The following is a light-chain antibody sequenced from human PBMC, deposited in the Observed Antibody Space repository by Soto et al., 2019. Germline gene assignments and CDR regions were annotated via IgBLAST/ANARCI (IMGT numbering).Light chain of an antibody. CDR2: GAS. Sequence: EIVMTQSPATLSVSPGERATLSCRASQSVSSNLAWYQQKPGQAPRLLIYGASTRANGIPARFSGSGSGTYFTLTISSLQSEDFAVYYCQQYNNWPPYTFGQGTKLEIK. CDR1: QSVSSN. V-gene: IGKV3-15*01. CDR3: QQYNNWPPYT. J-gene: IGKJ2*01.